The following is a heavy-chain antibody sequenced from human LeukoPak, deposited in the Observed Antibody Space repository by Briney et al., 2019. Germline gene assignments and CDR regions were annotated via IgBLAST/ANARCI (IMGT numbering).Heavy chain of an antibody. D-gene: IGHD3-3*01. V-gene: IGHV3-20*04. Sequence: GGSLRPSCAASGFTFDDYGMSWVGQAPGKGLEWVAGINWNGGSTGYADSVKGRFTISRDNAKNSLYLQMNSLRAEDTAVYYCARESEIRFLEWLFVFDYWGQGTLVTVSS. CDR1: GFTFDDYG. J-gene: IGHJ4*02. CDR3: ARESEIRFLEWLFVFDY. CDR2: INWNGGST.